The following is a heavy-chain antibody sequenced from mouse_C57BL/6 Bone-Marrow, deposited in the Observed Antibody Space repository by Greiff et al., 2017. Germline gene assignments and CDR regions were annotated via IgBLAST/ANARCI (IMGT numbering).Heavy chain of an antibody. CDR3: ARSGPLGRSFDY. CDR1: GYTFTSYW. CDR2: IDPTSGRT. J-gene: IGHJ2*01. V-gene: IGHV1-55*01. D-gene: IGHD4-1*01. Sequence: QVQLQQPGAELVKPGASVKMSCKASGYTFTSYWITWVKQSPGQGLEWIGDIDPTSGRTNYTEKVKSKVILSVDTTSNTAYMQLSSLTSEDSAVFYCARSGPLGRSFDYWGQGTTLAVSS.